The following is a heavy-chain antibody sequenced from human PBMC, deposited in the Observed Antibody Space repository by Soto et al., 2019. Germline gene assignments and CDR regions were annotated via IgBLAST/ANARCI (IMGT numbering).Heavy chain of an antibody. CDR3: AGGLFGYYDSSGYYHY. Sequence: GASVKVSCKASGYTFTSYAMHWVRQAPGQRLEWMGWINAGNGNTKYSQKFQGRVTITRDTSASTAYMELSSLRSEDTAVYYCAGGLFGYYDSSGYYHYWGQGTLVTVSS. D-gene: IGHD3-22*01. CDR1: GYTFTSYA. J-gene: IGHJ4*02. V-gene: IGHV1-3*01. CDR2: INAGNGNT.